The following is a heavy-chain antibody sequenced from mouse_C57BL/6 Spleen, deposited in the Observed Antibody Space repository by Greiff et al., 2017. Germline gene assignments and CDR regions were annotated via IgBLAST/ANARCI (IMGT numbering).Heavy chain of an antibody. CDR1: GYTFTDYY. V-gene: IGHV1-26*01. CDR3: AKPSSTRYFGV. D-gene: IGHD1-1*01. CDR2: INPKNGGT. Sequence: EVQLQQSGPELVKPGASVKISCKASGYTFTDYYMNWVKQSHGKSLEWIGDINPKNGGTSYNQKFKGKATLTVDKSSSTAYMQLRSLTSADSAVYYCAKPSSTRYFGVWGTGATVTV. J-gene: IGHJ1*03.